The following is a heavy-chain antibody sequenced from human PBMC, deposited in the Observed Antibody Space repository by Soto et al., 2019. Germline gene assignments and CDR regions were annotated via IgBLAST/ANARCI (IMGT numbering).Heavy chain of an antibody. V-gene: IGHV3-53*01. CDR3: AGDLGYDAFDI. Sequence: GGSLRLSCAASGFTVSSNYMSWVRQAPGKGLEWVSVIYSGGSKYYADSVKGRFTISRDNSKNTLYLQMNSLRAEDTAVYYCAGDLGYDAFDIWGQGTMVTVSS. J-gene: IGHJ3*02. CDR2: IYSGGSK. CDR1: GFTVSSNY. D-gene: IGHD1-26*01.